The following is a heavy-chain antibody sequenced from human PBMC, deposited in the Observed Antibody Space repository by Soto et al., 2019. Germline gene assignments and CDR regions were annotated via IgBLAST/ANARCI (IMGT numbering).Heavy chain of an antibody. CDR3: ARDTTRPAYKSEYISSSDSGY. CDR1: GGIFSSYT. CDR2: IIPILGIA. D-gene: IGHD6-6*01. J-gene: IGHJ4*02. Sequence: QVQLVQSGAEVKKPGSSVKVSCNASGGIFSSYTISWVRQAPGQGLEWMGGIIPILGIANYAQKFQGRVTITADKSTSTAYMELSSLRSEDTAVYYCARDTTRPAYKSEYISSSDSGYWGQGTLVTVSS. V-gene: IGHV1-69*08.